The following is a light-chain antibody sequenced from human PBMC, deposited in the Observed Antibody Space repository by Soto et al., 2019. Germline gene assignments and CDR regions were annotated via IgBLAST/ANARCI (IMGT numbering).Light chain of an antibody. Sequence: EIVLTQSPGTLSLSPGERATLSCRASQSVSSSSLAWYQQKRGQAPRLLIHDASSRATGIADRFSGSGSGTDFTLTISILEPEDFAVYYCQQYGGSPRTFGQGTKVDIK. CDR1: QSVSSSS. CDR2: DAS. J-gene: IGKJ1*01. CDR3: QQYGGSPRT. V-gene: IGKV3-20*01.